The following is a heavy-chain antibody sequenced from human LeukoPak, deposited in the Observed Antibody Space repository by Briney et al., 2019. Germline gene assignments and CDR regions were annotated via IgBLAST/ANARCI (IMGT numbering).Heavy chain of an antibody. V-gene: IGHV4-59*12. CDR3: AREEIDYGDYFDY. D-gene: IGHD4-17*01. CDR2: IYYSGST. Sequence: SETLSLTCTVSGGSISNYYWSWVRQPPGKGLEWIGYIYYSGSTYYNPSLKSRVTISVDTSKNQFSLKLSSVTAADTAVYYCAREEIDYGDYFDYWGQGTLVTVSS. J-gene: IGHJ4*02. CDR1: GGSISNYY.